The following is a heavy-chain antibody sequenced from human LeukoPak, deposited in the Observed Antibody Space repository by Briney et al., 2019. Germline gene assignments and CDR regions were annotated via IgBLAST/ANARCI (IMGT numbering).Heavy chain of an antibody. V-gene: IGHV3-23*01. D-gene: IGHD1-26*01. CDR2: ISAGGDRT. CDR1: GFTFSTYA. Sequence: GGSLRLSCAASGFTFSTYALTWVRQAPGKGLEWVSGISAGGDRTYYADSVKGRFTISRDNSKNTLYLQMNSLRAEDTAEYYCARSTVGTSCCTAVDYWGQGTLVTVSS. J-gene: IGHJ4*02. CDR3: ARSTVGTSCCTAVDY.